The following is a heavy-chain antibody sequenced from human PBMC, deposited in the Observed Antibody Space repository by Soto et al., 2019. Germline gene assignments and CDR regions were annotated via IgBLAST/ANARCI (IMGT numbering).Heavy chain of an antibody. CDR1: GGSVSSGSYY. J-gene: IGHJ5*02. V-gene: IGHV4-61*01. D-gene: IGHD6-13*01. CDR2: IYYSGST. CDR3: ARGGIAAAPPDP. Sequence: KQSQTLSLTCTVSGGSVSSGSYYWSWIRQPPGKGLEWIGYIYYSGSTNYNPSLKSRVTISVDTSKNQFSLKLSSVTAADTAVYYCARGGIAAAPPDPWGQGTLVTVSS.